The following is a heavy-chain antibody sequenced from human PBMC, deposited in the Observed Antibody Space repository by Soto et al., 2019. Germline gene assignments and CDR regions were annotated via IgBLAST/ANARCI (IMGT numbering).Heavy chain of an antibody. CDR3: ASYQCDKIGDQGDY. V-gene: IGHV5-51*01. CDR2: IYTGDSDT. J-gene: IGHJ4*02. Sequence: GEALTISCAGLGNSFNNWIGWMRQMPGKGLEWVGIIYTGDSDTRYRPSFQGQVTISADKSISTAYLQWSSPKTSDSAMYYCASYQCDKIGDQGDYWGLGTLASV. CDR1: GNSFNNW. D-gene: IGHD2-21*01.